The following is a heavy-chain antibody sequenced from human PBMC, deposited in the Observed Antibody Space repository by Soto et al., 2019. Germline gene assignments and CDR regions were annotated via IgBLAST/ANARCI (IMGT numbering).Heavy chain of an antibody. V-gene: IGHV4-34*01. CDR1: GGSFSGYY. D-gene: IGHD3-9*01. CDR3: ATHDILTGYRYYYYGMDV. J-gene: IGHJ6*02. Sequence: SEPLSLTCAVYGGSFSGYYWSWIRQPPGKGLEWIGEINHSGSTNYNPSLKSRVTISVDTSKNQFSLKLSSVTAADTAVYYCATHDILTGYRYYYYGMDVWGQGTTVTVSS. CDR2: INHSGST.